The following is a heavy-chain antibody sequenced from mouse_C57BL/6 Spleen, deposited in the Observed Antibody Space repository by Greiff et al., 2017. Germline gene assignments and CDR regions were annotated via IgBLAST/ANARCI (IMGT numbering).Heavy chain of an antibody. Sequence: QVQLQQSGAELARPGASVKLSCKASGYTFTSYGISWVKQRTGKGLEWIGEISPRSGNTYYNEKFKGKATLTADKSSSTAYMELRSLTSEDSAVYFCAREDYGNSVTGTDDYWGQGTTLTVSA. CDR2: ISPRSGNT. V-gene: IGHV1-81*01. CDR3: AREDYGNSVTGTDDY. D-gene: IGHD2-1*01. CDR1: GYTFTSYG. J-gene: IGHJ2*01.